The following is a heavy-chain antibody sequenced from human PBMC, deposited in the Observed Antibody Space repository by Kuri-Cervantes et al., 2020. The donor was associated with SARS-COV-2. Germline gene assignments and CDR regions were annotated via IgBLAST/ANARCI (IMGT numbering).Heavy chain of an antibody. CDR2: IIPIFGTA. Sequence: SVKVSCKASGGTFSTYAINWVRQAPGQGLEWMGGIIPIFGTANYAQRFQGRVTFTADKSTTTAYMELSSLRSEETAIYYCARVSPLVGVTSWNAFDVWGQGTLVTVSS. J-gene: IGHJ3*01. D-gene: IGHD1-26*01. CDR3: ARVSPLVGVTSWNAFDV. V-gene: IGHV1-69*06. CDR1: GGTFSTYA.